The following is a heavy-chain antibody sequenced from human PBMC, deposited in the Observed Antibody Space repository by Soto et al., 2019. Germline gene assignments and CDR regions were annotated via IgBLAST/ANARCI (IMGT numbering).Heavy chain of an antibody. Sequence: PSETLSLTCTVSGGSVSSGSYYWSWIRQPPGKGLEWIANIYYSGTTNYNLSLKGRVTISIDSSKNQVSLRLKSVTAADTAVYYCARGGYRTLAWFDPWGQGTLVTVSS. CDR2: IYYSGTT. CDR3: ARGGYRTLAWFDP. V-gene: IGHV4-61*01. D-gene: IGHD5-18*01. CDR1: GGSVSSGSYY. J-gene: IGHJ5*02.